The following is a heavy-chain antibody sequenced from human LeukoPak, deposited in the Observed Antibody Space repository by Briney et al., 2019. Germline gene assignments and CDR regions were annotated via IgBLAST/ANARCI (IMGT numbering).Heavy chain of an antibody. J-gene: IGHJ4*02. CDR3: ARVFGSSWTDN. CDR1: GFTFSSYS. D-gene: IGHD6-13*01. Sequence: GGSLRLSCAASGFTFSSYSMNWVCQAPEKGLEWVSSISSSSSHIYYADSVKGRFTISRDNAKNSLFLQMNSLRAEDTAVYYCARVFGSSWTDNWGQGTLVTVSS. V-gene: IGHV3-21*01. CDR2: ISSSSSHI.